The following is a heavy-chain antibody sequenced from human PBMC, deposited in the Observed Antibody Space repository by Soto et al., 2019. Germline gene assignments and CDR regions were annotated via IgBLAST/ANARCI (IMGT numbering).Heavy chain of an antibody. J-gene: IGHJ4*02. CDR2: ISPYTGDT. CDR1: GYTFTSYG. D-gene: IGHD2-15*01. CDR3: ARCCSGGSCHSAY. Sequence: ASVKVSCNASGYTFTSYGINWVRQAPGQGLEWMGWISPYTGDTQYIKSLQGRVTMTTDTSTSTAYMKLRSLRSADTALYYCARCCSGGSCHSAYWGQGTVVTVSS. V-gene: IGHV1-18*04.